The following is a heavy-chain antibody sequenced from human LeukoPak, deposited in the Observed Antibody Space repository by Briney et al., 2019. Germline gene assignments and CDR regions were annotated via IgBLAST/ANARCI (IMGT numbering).Heavy chain of an antibody. J-gene: IGHJ6*04. CDR1: GFAVSSNF. V-gene: IGHV3-53*01. D-gene: IGHD3-16*01. Sequence: GGSLRLSSAASGFAVSSNFMSWVRQPPGKGLAWVSVMHSDGSTYYADSVKGRFTNTRDNMKNTLSLQMDSLRGEDTAVYYCARDQVLRGSYRTYYYGMDVWGKGTTVTVSS. CDR3: ARDQVLRGSYRTYYYGMDV. CDR2: MHSDGST.